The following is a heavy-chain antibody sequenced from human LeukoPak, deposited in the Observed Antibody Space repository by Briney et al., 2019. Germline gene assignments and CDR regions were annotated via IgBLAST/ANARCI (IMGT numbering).Heavy chain of an antibody. D-gene: IGHD3-22*01. V-gene: IGHV4-34*01. CDR1: GGSLSGYF. CDR2: IYHSGST. CDR3: ARDRDVGYDSSGYPDY. J-gene: IGHJ4*02. Sequence: PSETLSLTCAVYGGSLSGYFWSWIRQPPGKGLEWIGEIYHSGSTNYNPSLKSRVTISVDKSKNQFSLKLSSVTAADTAVYYCARDRDVGYDSSGYPDYWGQGTLVTVSS.